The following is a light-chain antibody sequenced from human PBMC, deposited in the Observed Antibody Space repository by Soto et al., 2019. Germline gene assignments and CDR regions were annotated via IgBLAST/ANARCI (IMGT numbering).Light chain of an antibody. Sequence: SYELTQPPSVSVAPGQTARITCGGKNIGSKSVHWYQQKPGQAPVLVVYDDSDRPSGIPERFSGSNSGNTATLTISRVEAGDEADYYCQVWDSSSDRGVFGTGTKVTVL. CDR2: DDS. CDR1: NIGSKS. CDR3: QVWDSSSDRGV. V-gene: IGLV3-21*02. J-gene: IGLJ1*01.